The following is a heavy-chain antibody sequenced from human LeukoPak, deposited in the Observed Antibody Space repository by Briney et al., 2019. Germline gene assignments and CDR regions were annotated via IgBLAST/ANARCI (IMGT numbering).Heavy chain of an antibody. V-gene: IGHV1-2*02. CDR2: INPNSGGT. J-gene: IGHJ4*02. CDR1: GYTFTGYY. Sequence: ASVKVSCKASGYTFTGYYMHWVRQAPGQGLEWMGWINPNSGGTNYAQKFQGRVTMTRDTSISTAYMELSRLRSEDTAVYYCATGVTMVRGVIRGEFNYWGQGTLVTVSS. D-gene: IGHD3-10*01. CDR3: ATGVTMVRGVIRGEFNY.